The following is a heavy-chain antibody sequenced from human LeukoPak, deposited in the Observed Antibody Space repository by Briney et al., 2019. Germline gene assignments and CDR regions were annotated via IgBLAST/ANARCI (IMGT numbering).Heavy chain of an antibody. CDR1: GFTFSDHY. D-gene: IGHD6-6*01. CDR2: ISNSGRTI. Sequence: GGSLRLSCAASGFTFSDHYMSWIRQAPGKGLEWVSYISNSGRTIYYADSVKGRFTISRGNAENSLYLQMNSLRAEDTAVYYCARVIATRPHYHYCMDVWGKGTTVTVSS. J-gene: IGHJ6*03. CDR3: ARVIATRPHYHYCMDV. V-gene: IGHV3-11*04.